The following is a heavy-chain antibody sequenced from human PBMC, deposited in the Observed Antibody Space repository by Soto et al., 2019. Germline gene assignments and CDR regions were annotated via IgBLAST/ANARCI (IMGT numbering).Heavy chain of an antibody. Sequence: SETLSLTCTVSGGSVSSGSYYWSWIRHPPGKGLEWIGYSYYSVSTNYNPSLKSRVTISVDTSKNQFSLELSSVTAADTAVYYCSRVGGGSGYEWSPYYFDYWGKGTLVTVSS. CDR2: SYYSVST. V-gene: IGHV4-61*01. D-gene: IGHD5-12*01. J-gene: IGHJ4*02. CDR3: SRVGGGSGYEWSPYYFDY. CDR1: GGSVSSGSYY.